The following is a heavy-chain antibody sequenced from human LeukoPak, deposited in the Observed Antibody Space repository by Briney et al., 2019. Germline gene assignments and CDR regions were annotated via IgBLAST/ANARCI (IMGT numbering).Heavy chain of an antibody. D-gene: IGHD6-25*01. CDR2: MCGSGDST. CDR1: GFTFRDYA. CDR3: AKSHYRSGGAGLDY. Sequence: PGGSLRLSCAAYGFTFRDYAMIWVRQAPGKGLEWVSTMCGSGDSTYYADSVEGRFTISRDNSRNTVSLHLNSLRAEDTDLYCCAKSHYRSGGAGLDYWGQGTLVTVSS. J-gene: IGHJ4*02. V-gene: IGHV3-23*01.